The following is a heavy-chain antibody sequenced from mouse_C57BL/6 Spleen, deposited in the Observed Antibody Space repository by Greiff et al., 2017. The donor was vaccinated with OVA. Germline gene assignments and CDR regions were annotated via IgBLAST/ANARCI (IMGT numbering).Heavy chain of an antibody. CDR2: IDPSDSYT. CDR3: ARRGYGGGGNAMDY. CDR1: GYTFTSYW. J-gene: IGHJ4*01. Sequence: QVQLQQPGAELVKPGASVKLSCKASGYTFTSYWMQWVKQRPGQGLEWIGEIDPSDSYTNYNQKFKGKATLTVDTSSSTAYMQLSSLTSEYSAVDYCARRGYGGGGNAMDYWGQGTSVTVSS. D-gene: IGHD2-2*01. V-gene: IGHV1-50*01.